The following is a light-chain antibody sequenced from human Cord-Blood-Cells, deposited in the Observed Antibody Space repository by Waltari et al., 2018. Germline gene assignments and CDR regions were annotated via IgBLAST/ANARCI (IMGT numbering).Light chain of an antibody. CDR1: SSDVGGYNY. V-gene: IGLV2-14*01. J-gene: IGLJ3*02. Sequence: QSALTQPASVSGSPGQSITISCTGTSSDVGGYNYVSWYQQHPGKAPKLMIYDVSKRPSGVSHRFSGSKSGHTASLTISGLQAEDEADYYCSSYTSSSTLVFGGETKLTVL. CDR2: DVS. CDR3: SSYTSSSTLV.